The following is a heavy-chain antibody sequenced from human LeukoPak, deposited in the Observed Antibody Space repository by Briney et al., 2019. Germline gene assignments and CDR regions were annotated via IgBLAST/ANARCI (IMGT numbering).Heavy chain of an antibody. V-gene: IGHV3-48*03. CDR2: ISSSGSTI. J-gene: IGHJ4*02. CDR3: ASQGYYYGSGSYYFDY. D-gene: IGHD3-10*01. CDR1: GFTFSSYE. Sequence: GGSLRLSCEASGFTFSSYEMNWVRQAPGKGLEWVSYISSSGSTIYYADSVKGRFTISRDNAKNSLYLQMNSLRAEDTAVYYCASQGYYYGSGSYYFDYWGQGTLVTVSS.